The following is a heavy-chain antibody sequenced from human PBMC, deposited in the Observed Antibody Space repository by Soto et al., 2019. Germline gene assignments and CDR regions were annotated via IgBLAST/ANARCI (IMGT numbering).Heavy chain of an antibody. V-gene: IGHV3-30-3*01. CDR2: ISYDGSNK. CDR1: VLTFSSYA. J-gene: IGHJ6*02. D-gene: IGHD5-12*01. CDR3: ARDYYRFNSGYGFSMDV. Sequence: GGSLRLSCAASVLTFSSYAMHWVRQAPGKGLEWVAVISYDGSNKYYADSVKGRFTISRDNSKNTLYLQMNSLRAEDTAVYYCARDYYRFNSGYGFSMDVWGQGTTVTVSS.